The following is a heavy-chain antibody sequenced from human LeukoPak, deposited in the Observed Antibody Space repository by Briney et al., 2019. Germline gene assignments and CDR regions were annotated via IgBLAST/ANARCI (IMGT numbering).Heavy chain of an antibody. J-gene: IGHJ4*02. V-gene: IGHV3-74*01. D-gene: IGHD1-26*01. Sequence: PGGSLRLSCAASGFTFSSYWMHWVRQAPGKGLVWVSRINSDGSSTSYADSVKGRFTISRDNAKNTLYLQMNSLRAEDAAVYYCARAKWELPFDYWGQGTLVTVSS. CDR2: INSDGSST. CDR1: GFTFSSYW. CDR3: ARAKWELPFDY.